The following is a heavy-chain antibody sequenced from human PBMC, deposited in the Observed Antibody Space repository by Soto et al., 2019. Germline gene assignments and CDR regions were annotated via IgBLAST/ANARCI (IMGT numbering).Heavy chain of an antibody. CDR2: ISGSGGST. CDR3: AKADPDSLLWFGELLTRVNYYGIDV. J-gene: IGHJ6*02. CDR1: GFTFSSYA. D-gene: IGHD3-10*01. Sequence: GSLRLSCASSGFTFSSYAMSWVRQAPGKGLEWVSAISGSGGSTYYADSVKGRFTISRDNSKNTLYLQMNSLRAEDTAVYYCAKADPDSLLWFGELLTRVNYYGIDVWGQGTTVTVSS. V-gene: IGHV3-23*01.